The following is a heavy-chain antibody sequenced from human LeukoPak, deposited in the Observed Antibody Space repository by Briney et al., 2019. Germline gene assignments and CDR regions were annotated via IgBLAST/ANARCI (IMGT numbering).Heavy chain of an antibody. V-gene: IGHV3-15*01. CDR3: TTAVAVAAYDAFDI. Sequence: PGGSLRLSCAASGFTFSNAWMSWVRQAPGKGLEWVGRIKSKTDGGTTDYAAPVKGRFTISRDDSKNTLYLQMNSLKTEDTAVYYCTTAVAVAAYDAFDIWGQGTMVTVSS. J-gene: IGHJ3*02. CDR2: IKSKTDGGTT. CDR1: GFTFSNAW. D-gene: IGHD6-19*01.